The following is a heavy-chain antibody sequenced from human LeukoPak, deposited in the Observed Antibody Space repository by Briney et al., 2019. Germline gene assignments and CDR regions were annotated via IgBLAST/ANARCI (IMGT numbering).Heavy chain of an antibody. Sequence: PSETLSLTCTVSGGSISRGGYYWSWIRQHPGKGREGIGYIFYSGSTYYNPSLKSPLPISVDPSKNPLSLKLSSVTAADPALYYCAVWFGAYYLDSWGQGTLVTVSS. D-gene: IGHD3-10*01. CDR3: AVWFGAYYLDS. CDR1: GGSISRGGYY. V-gene: IGHV4-31*01. CDR2: IFYSGST. J-gene: IGHJ4*02.